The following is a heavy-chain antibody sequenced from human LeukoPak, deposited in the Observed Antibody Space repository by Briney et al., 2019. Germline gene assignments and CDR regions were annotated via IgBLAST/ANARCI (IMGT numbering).Heavy chain of an antibody. CDR3: ARAEYGDPFDY. J-gene: IGHJ4*02. CDR1: GGSISSYY. Sequence: SETLSLTCTVSGGSISSYYWSWIRQPPGKGLEWIGYIYYSGSTNYNPSLKSRATISVDTSKNQFSLKLSSVTAADTAVYYCARAEYGDPFDYWGQGTLVTVSS. CDR2: IYYSGST. D-gene: IGHD4-17*01. V-gene: IGHV4-59*01.